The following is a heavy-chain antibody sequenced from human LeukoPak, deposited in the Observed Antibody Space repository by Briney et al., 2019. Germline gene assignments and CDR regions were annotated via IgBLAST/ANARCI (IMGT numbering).Heavy chain of an antibody. CDR3: ARKRGVGVDRNAFDI. CDR1: GYTFTSYY. D-gene: IGHD3-3*01. Sequence: GASVKVSRKASGYTFTSYYMHWVRQAPGQGLEWMGIINPSGGSTSYAQKFQGRVTMTRDTSISTAYMELSRLRSDDTAVYYCARKRGVGVDRNAFDIWGQGTMVTVSS. J-gene: IGHJ3*02. V-gene: IGHV1-46*01. CDR2: INPSGGST.